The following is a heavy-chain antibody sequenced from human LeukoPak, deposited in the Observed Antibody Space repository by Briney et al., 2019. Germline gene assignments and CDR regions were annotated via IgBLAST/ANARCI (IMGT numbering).Heavy chain of an antibody. CDR3: AKGHGSSWSILDY. D-gene: IGHD6-13*01. V-gene: IGHV3-23*01. Sequence: GGSLRLSCAASGFTFSSYGLSWVRQAPGKGLEWVSSISPSYGSTYYADSVKGRFTISRDNSKNTLYLQMNSLRAEDTAVYYCAKGHGSSWSILDYWGQGTLVTVSS. CDR1: GFTFSSYG. J-gene: IGHJ4*02. CDR2: ISPSYGST.